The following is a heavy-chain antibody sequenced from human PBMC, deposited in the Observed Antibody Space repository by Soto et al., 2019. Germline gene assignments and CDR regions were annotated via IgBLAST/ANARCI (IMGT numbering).Heavy chain of an antibody. D-gene: IGHD3-3*01. CDR1: GFTFSSYW. V-gene: IGHV3-7*01. J-gene: IGHJ4*02. Sequence: EVQLVESGGGLVQPGGSLRLSCAASGFTFSSYWMSWVRQAPGKGLEWVADIKQDGSEKYYVDSVKGRFTISRDNAKNSLYLQMNSLRAEDTAVYFCARVLDFWSGPYPYYFDSWGQGTLVTVSS. CDR2: IKQDGSEK. CDR3: ARVLDFWSGPYPYYFDS.